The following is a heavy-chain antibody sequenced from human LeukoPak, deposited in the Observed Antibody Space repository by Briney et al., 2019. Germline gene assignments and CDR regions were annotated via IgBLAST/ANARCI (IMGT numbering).Heavy chain of an antibody. D-gene: IGHD6-13*01. CDR3: ARDARQQLANWFDP. CDR1: GYTFTSYD. J-gene: IGHJ5*02. Sequence: GASVKVSCKASGYTFTSYDINWVRQATGQGLEWMGWMNPNSGNTGYAQKFQGRVTITRNTPISTAYMELSSLRSEDTAVYYCARDARQQLANWFDPWGQGTLVTVSS. CDR2: MNPNSGNT. V-gene: IGHV1-8*03.